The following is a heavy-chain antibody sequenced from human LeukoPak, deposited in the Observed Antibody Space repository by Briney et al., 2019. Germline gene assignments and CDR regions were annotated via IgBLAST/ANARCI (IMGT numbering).Heavy chain of an antibody. CDR1: GYTFTSYG. CDR2: ISAYNANT. V-gene: IGHV1-18*01. CDR3: PRAKSGAYSSSWASNYYYYYVMDV. J-gene: IGHJ6*02. D-gene: IGHD6-13*01. Sequence: ASVKVSRKASGYTFTSYGISRVRQAPGPGLEWMGWISAYNANTNYTPKLPGRVTMTTDTSTSTAYMELRSLRSDDTAVYYCPRAKSGAYSSSWASNYYYYYVMDVWGQGTTVTVSS.